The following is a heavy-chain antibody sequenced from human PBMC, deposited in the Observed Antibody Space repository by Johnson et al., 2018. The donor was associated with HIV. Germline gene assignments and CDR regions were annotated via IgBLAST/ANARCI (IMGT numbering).Heavy chain of an antibody. J-gene: IGHJ3*02. CDR2: ISYDGSNK. V-gene: IGHV3-30-3*01. CDR3: AKDGDHSGSPPEAFDI. Sequence: QVQLVESGGGVVQPGRSLRLSCAASGFTFSTYAMHWVRQAPGKGLEWVAAISYDGSNKYYADSVKGRFTISRDNSKNTLYLQMNSLRAEDTAVYYCAKDGDHSGSPPEAFDIWGQGTMVTVSS. CDR1: GFTFSTYA. D-gene: IGHD1-26*01.